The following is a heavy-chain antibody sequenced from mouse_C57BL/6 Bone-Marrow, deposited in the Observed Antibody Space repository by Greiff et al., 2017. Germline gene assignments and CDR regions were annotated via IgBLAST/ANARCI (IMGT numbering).Heavy chain of an antibody. CDR3: ARSRGCYYAMDY. V-gene: IGHV1-64*01. J-gene: IGHJ4*01. CDR2: IHPNSGST. CDR1: GYTFTSYW. Sequence: QVQLQQPGAELVKPGASVKLSCKASGYTFTSYWMHWVKQRPGQGLEWIGMIHPNSGSTNYNEKFKSKATLTVDKSSNTDYMQLSSLTSEDSAVXYCARSRGCYYAMDYWGQGTSVTVSS.